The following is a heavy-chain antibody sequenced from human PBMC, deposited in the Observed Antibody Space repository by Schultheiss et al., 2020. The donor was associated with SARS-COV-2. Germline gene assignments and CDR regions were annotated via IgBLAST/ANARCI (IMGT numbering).Heavy chain of an antibody. D-gene: IGHD3-3*01. J-gene: IGHJ6*03. CDR3: ARDAWYYDFWSGSIYYYYMDV. CDR2: INPSGGST. V-gene: IGHV1-46*01. CDR1: GYTFTGYY. Sequence: ASVKVSCKASGYTFTGYYMHWVRQAPGQGLEWMGIINPSGGSTSYAQKFQGRVTMTRDTSTSTVYMELSSLRSDDTAVYYCARDAWYYDFWSGSIYYYYMDVWGKGTTVTVSS.